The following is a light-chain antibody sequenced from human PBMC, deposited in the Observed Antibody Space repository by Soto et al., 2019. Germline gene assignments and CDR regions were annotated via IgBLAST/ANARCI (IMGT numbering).Light chain of an antibody. Sequence: ETLITRSPSTLSLSRGERATLSCRASQSVYSSLAWYQQKPGQAPRLLIYGASTRATGIPARFSGSGSGTEFTLTISRLQSEDFAVYYCQQYNNWPPWTSGQGTKVDIK. J-gene: IGKJ1*01. V-gene: IGKV3-15*01. CDR1: QSVYSS. CDR2: GAS. CDR3: QQYNNWPPWT.